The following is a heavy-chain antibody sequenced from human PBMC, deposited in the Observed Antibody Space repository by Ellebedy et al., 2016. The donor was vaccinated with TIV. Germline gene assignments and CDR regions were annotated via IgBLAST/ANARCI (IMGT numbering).Heavy chain of an antibody. Sequence: GESLKISCAASGFTFSSYGMHWVRQAPGKGLEWVAVISYDGSNKYYADSVKGRFTISRDNSKNTLYLQMNSLRAEDTAVYYCARGPLTSVLRFLEWQNHYYYYGMDVWGQGTTVTVSS. CDR3: ARGPLTSVLRFLEWQNHYYYYGMDV. J-gene: IGHJ6*02. CDR1: GFTFSSYG. V-gene: IGHV3-30*03. CDR2: ISYDGSNK. D-gene: IGHD3-3*01.